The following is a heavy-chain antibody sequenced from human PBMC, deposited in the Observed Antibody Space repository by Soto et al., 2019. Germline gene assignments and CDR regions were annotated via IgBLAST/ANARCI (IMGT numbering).Heavy chain of an antibody. D-gene: IGHD3-22*01. CDR3: FIYYYDSSGYLFDY. Sequence: GGSLRLSCAASGFTFSSHAMHWVRQAPGKGLEWVAIISYDGSNKYYADSGKGRFTISRDNSKNTIYLQMNSLRAEDTAVYYCFIYYYDSSGYLFDYCGQGSLVTVSS. V-gene: IGHV3-30-3*01. CDR1: GFTFSSHA. J-gene: IGHJ4*02. CDR2: ISYDGSNK.